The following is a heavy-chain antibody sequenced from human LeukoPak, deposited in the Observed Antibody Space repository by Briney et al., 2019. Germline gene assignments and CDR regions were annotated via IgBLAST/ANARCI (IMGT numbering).Heavy chain of an antibody. CDR1: GGSISSGGYY. CDR3: ARERPGLNYMDV. CDR2: IYYSGSA. D-gene: IGHD3-10*01. Sequence: SETLSLTCTVSGGSISSGGYYWSWIRQHPGKGLEWIGYIYYSGSAYYNPSLKSRVTMSVDTSKKQFSLKMSSMTAADTAIYYCARERPGLNYMDVWGKGTTVTVSS. V-gene: IGHV4-31*03. J-gene: IGHJ6*03.